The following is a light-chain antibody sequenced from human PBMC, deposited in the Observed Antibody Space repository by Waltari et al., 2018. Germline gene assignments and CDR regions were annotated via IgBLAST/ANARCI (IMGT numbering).Light chain of an antibody. Sequence: VLKQSQGTLSLSPGEVATLSCRTSQSVSSRSLAWYQQKPGQAPKLLIYGASNRITGIPDRFSGSGSGTDFTLTISRLEPEDFALYYCQQYGSSPGTFGQGTKVEIK. CDR1: QSVSSRS. CDR3: QQYGSSPGT. CDR2: GAS. V-gene: IGKV3-20*01. J-gene: IGKJ1*01.